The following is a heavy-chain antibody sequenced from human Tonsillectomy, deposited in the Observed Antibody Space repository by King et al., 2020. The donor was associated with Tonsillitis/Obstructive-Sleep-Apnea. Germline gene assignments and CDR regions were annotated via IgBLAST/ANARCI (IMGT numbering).Heavy chain of an antibody. CDR2: IYYSGST. CDR3: ARVDCSSTSCLMDY. D-gene: IGHD2-2*01. CDR1: GGSISSYY. Sequence: QLQESGPGLVKPSETLSLTCTVSGGSISSYYWSWIRQPPGKGLEWIGYIYYSGSTNYNPSLKSRVTISVDTSKNQFSLKLSSVTAADTAVYYCARVDCSSTSCLMDYWGQGTLVTVSS. J-gene: IGHJ4*02. V-gene: IGHV4-59*01.